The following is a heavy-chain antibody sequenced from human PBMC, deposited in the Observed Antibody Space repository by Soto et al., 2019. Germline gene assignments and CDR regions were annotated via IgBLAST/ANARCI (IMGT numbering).Heavy chain of an antibody. Sequence: SETLSLTCAVSGGSISSSNWWSWVRQPPGEGLEWIGEIYHSGSTNYNPSLKSRVTISVDKSKNQFSLKLSSVTAADAAVYYCARRAYYDSSGYSYFDYWGQGTMVTVSS. CDR1: GGSISSSNW. D-gene: IGHD3-22*01. CDR3: ARRAYYDSSGYSYFDY. CDR2: IYHSGST. V-gene: IGHV4-4*02. J-gene: IGHJ4*02.